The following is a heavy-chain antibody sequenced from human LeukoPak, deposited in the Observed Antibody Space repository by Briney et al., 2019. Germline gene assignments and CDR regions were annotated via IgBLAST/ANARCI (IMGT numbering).Heavy chain of an antibody. D-gene: IGHD2-21*02. CDR3: ASGPESQKGDTVIAVDI. J-gene: IGHJ3*02. CDR1: GGSISSSNW. CDR2: IYHIGSP. Sequence: PSETLSLTCAVSGGSISSSNWWSWVRQPPGKGLEWIGEIYHIGSPNYNPSLKSRVTISVDNSKTRFSLKLSSLTAPDPALHYLASGPESQKGDTVIAVDIWGEGAMVTVSS. V-gene: IGHV4-4*02.